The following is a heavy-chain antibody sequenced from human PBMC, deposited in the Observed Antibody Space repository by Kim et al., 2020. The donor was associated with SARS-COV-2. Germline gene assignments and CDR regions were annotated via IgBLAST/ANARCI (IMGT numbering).Heavy chain of an antibody. CDR2: LSRAGSIT. V-gene: IGHV3-74*01. J-gene: IGHJ6*02. CDR3: ARGFFRDGFDV. Sequence: GGSLRLSCEASGFTFSSNWRNRVRQAPGKGLVWVARLSRAGSITNYADFMKGGFTLSRDNAERTVKLHMNSLRVEDTALYYCARGFFRDGFDVWGQGTTVVVSS. CDR1: GFTFSSNW.